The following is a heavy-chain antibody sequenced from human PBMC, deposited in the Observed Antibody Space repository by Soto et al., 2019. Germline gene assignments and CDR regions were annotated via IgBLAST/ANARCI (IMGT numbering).Heavy chain of an antibody. CDR2: IIPIFGTA. J-gene: IGHJ6*02. CDR1: GGTFSSYA. CDR3: ARYHPGSGKKPLYYYYGMDV. D-gene: IGHD3-10*01. V-gene: IGHV1-69*01. Sequence: QVQLVQSGAEVKKPGSSVKVSCKASGGTFSSYAISWVRQAPGQGLEWMGGIIPIFGTANYAQKFQGRVTITADESTSTAYMELSSLRSEDTAVYYCARYHPGSGKKPLYYYYGMDVWGQGTTVTVSS.